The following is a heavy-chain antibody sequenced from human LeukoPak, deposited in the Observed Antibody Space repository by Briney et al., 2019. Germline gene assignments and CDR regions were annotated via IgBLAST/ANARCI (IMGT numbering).Heavy chain of an antibody. Sequence: PSETLSLTCAVSGGSISSGGYSWSWIRQPPGKGLEWIGYIYHSGSTYYNPSLKSRVTISVDRSKNQFSLKLSSVTAADTAAYYCARVGYYDSSGYPGAFDIWGQGTMVTVSS. V-gene: IGHV4-30-2*01. CDR1: GGSISSGGYS. J-gene: IGHJ3*02. CDR3: ARVGYYDSSGYPGAFDI. CDR2: IYHSGST. D-gene: IGHD3-22*01.